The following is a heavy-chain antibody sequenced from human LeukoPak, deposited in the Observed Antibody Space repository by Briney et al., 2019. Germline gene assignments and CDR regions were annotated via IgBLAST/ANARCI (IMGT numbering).Heavy chain of an antibody. CDR2: INSDGSST. J-gene: IGHJ4*02. CDR1: GFTFSSYW. V-gene: IGHV3-74*01. D-gene: IGHD5-18*01. CDR3: AKDGSGYSYSHPIDY. Sequence: GGSLRLSCAASGFTFSSYWMHWVRQAPGKGLVWVSRINSDGSSTSYADSVKGRFTISRGNAKNTLYLQMNSLRAEDTAVYYCAKDGSGYSYSHPIDYWGQGTLVTVSS.